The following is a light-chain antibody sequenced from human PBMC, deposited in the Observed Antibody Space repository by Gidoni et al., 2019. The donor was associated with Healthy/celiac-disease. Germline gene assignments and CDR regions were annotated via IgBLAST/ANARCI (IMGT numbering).Light chain of an antibody. Sequence: SYQLTQPTAVSVAPGQTARITDGGNNIGDKSVHWNQQKTGQAAVLVVYDDRDRPSGIPQRFSCSTSGNTATLTISRVDAADEAAYYCQVWDSSSDHVVFGGGTKLTVL. V-gene: IGLV3-21*02. CDR2: DDR. J-gene: IGLJ2*01. CDR1: NIGDKS. CDR3: QVWDSSSDHVV.